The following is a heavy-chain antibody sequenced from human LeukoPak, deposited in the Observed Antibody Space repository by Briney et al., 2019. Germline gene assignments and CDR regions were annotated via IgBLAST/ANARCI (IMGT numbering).Heavy chain of an antibody. Sequence: GGSLRLSCAASGFTFSSYEMNWVRQAPGKGLEWVSYISSRGSTIYYADSVKGRFTISRDNAKNSLYLQMNSLRAEDTAVYYCARAMVRGASWGVTAIPLFYWGQGTLVTVSS. CDR2: ISSRGSTI. CDR1: GFTFSSYE. V-gene: IGHV3-48*03. D-gene: IGHD2-21*02. J-gene: IGHJ4*02. CDR3: ARAMVRGASWGVTAIPLFY.